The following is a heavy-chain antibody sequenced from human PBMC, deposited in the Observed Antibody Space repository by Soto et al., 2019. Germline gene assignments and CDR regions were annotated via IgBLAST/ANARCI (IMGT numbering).Heavy chain of an antibody. D-gene: IGHD2-15*01. CDR1: GYTLTELS. V-gene: IGHV1-24*01. Sequence: ASVQVSCKVSGYTLTELSMHWVRQAPGKGLEWMGGFDPEDGETIYAQKFQGRVTMTEDTSTDTAYMELSSLRSEDTAVYYCATDLGYCSGGSCYPAPWGQGTLVTVSS. CDR3: ATDLGYCSGGSCYPAP. J-gene: IGHJ5*02. CDR2: FDPEDGET.